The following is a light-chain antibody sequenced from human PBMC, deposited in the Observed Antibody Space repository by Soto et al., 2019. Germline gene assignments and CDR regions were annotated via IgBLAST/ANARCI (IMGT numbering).Light chain of an antibody. CDR2: EVT. V-gene: IGLV2-8*01. Sequence: QSVLTQPPSASGSPGQSVTISCTGTSSYVGGYNYVSWYQQHPGKAPKLMIYEVTKRPSGVPDRFSGSKSGSTASLTVSGLQAEDEADYYCSSYAGSNNYVVFGGGTKVTVL. CDR3: SSYAGSNNYVV. CDR1: SSYVGGYNY. J-gene: IGLJ2*01.